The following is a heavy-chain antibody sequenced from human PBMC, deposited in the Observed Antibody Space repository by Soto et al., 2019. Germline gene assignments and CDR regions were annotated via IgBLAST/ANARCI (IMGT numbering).Heavy chain of an antibody. J-gene: IGHJ4*02. CDR1: GYTFNSFW. CDR2: MFPWTTDT. D-gene: IGHD1-7*01. Sequence: GESLKISCQGSGYTFNSFWIGWVRQMPGEGLEWMGLMFPWTTDTRYSPSFQGHVSISVDRSTGTGYLQWNSLKASDTTMYYCVTTRDGTTYFPHWGQGTPVTVS. V-gene: IGHV5-51*01. CDR3: VTTRDGTTYFPH.